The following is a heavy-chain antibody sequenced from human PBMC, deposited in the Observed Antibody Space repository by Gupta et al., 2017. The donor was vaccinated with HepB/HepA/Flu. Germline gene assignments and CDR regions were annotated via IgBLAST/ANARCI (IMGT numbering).Heavy chain of an antibody. J-gene: IGHJ4*02. CDR2: IYYSGST. V-gene: IGHV4-39*01. CDR1: GGSINSSSYY. CDR3: ARRKYYDDSSGQFDY. Sequence: QLQLQESGPGLVKPSETLSLTCTVSGGSINSSSYYWGWIRQPPGKGLEGIGSIYYSGSTYYNPSLKSRVTISVDTSKNQVSLKLSSVTAADTAVYYCARRKYYDDSSGQFDYGGQGTLVTVSS. D-gene: IGHD3-22*01.